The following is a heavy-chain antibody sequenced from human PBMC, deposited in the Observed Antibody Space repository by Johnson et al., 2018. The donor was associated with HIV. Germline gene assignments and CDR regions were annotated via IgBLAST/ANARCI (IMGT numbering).Heavy chain of an antibody. CDR1: GFTFSSYA. J-gene: IGHJ3*01. CDR2: ISYDGSNK. D-gene: IGHD1-7*01. CDR3: ARDWNNCNYGVPDAFDF. Sequence: QEKLVESGGGVVQPGRSLRLSCAASGFTFSSYAMHWVRQAPGKGLEWVAVISYDGSNKYYADSVTGRFTISRDHSKNTLHLQMNSLRAKDTAVHYCARDWNNCNYGVPDAFDFWGQGTMLTVSS. V-gene: IGHV3-30*04.